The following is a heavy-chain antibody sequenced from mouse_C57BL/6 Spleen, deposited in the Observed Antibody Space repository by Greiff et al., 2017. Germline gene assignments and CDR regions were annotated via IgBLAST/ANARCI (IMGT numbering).Heavy chain of an antibody. CDR3: AREAYDYDWYFDV. CDR1: GYTFTDYY. J-gene: IGHJ1*03. V-gene: IGHV1-26*01. CDR2: INPNNGGT. Sequence: VQLQQSGPELVKPGASVKISCKASGYTFTDYYMNWVKQSHGKSLEWIGDINPNNGGTSYNQKFKGKATLTVDKSSSTAYMELRSLTSEDSAVYYCAREAYDYDWYFDVWGTGTTVTVSS. D-gene: IGHD2-4*01.